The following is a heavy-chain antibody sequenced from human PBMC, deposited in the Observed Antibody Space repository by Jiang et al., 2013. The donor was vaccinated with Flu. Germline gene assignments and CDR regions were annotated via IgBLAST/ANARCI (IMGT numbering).Heavy chain of an antibody. CDR1: GFSLSTSGMR. J-gene: IGHJ4*02. CDR3: AHRSSVAAFFDY. CDR2: IDWDDDK. V-gene: IGHV2-70*04. D-gene: IGHD6-19*01. Sequence: KPTQTLTLTCTFSGFSLSTSGMRVSWIRQPPGKALEWLARIDWDDDKFYSTSLKTRLNITKDTPKNQVVLTVTNMDPVDTATYYCAHRSSVAAFFDYWGQGTLVTVSS.